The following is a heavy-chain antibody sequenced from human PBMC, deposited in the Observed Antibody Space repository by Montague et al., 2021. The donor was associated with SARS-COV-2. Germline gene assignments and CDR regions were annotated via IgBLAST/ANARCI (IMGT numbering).Heavy chain of an antibody. CDR3: AEDAEGIAACRIDAFDI. CDR1: GFTVSSNY. D-gene: IGHD6-13*01. V-gene: IGHV3-53*01. Sequence: SLRLSCAASGFTVSSNYMSWVRQAPGKGLEWVSVIYSGGSTYYADSVKGRCTIIRDNSKNTLQLQMNNLSADDTAVYYCAEDAEGIAACRIDAFDIWGQGTMVTVSS. CDR2: IYSGGST. J-gene: IGHJ3*02.